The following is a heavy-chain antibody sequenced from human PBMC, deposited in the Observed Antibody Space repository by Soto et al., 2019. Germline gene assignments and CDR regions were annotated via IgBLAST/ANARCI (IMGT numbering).Heavy chain of an antibody. V-gene: IGHV3-23*01. Sequence: GGSLRLSCAPSGFTLSTYAMTWVRQAPGKGLEWVSGISNSGDRTHYAASAKGRFTISRDNSKNTLYLQLSSLRAEDTAIYYCAYCSADDSYTRLDYWGQGTLVTVSS. CDR2: ISNSGDRT. J-gene: IGHJ4*02. D-gene: IGHD2-15*01. CDR1: GFTLSTYA. CDR3: AYCSADDSYTRLDY.